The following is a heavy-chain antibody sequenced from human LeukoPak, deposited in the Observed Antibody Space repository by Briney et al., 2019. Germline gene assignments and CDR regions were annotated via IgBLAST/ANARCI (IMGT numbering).Heavy chain of an antibody. CDR3: AKDRPNYYGSNGHYYRRDGDY. CDR1: GFAFSSYA. CDR2: ISGSGGST. J-gene: IGHJ4*02. V-gene: IGHV3-23*01. D-gene: IGHD3-22*01. Sequence: SGGSLRLSCAASGFAFSSYAMSWVRQAPGKGLEWVSSISGSGGSTYYADSVKGHFTISRDNSKNTLNLQMNSLRAEDTAVYYCAKDRPNYYGSNGHYYRRDGDYWGQGTLVIVSS.